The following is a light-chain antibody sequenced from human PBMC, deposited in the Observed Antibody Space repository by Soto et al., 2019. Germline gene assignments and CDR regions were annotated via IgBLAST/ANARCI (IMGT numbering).Light chain of an antibody. V-gene: IGKV3-15*01. Sequence: EIVMTQSPATLSVSPGERATLSCRASQSVSSYLAWYQQKPGQAPRLLIYGASTRATGIPASFSGSGSATESTLTISSLQSEDFAIYYCQQYNYWPYTFGQGTKLEIK. J-gene: IGKJ2*01. CDR1: QSVSSY. CDR2: GAS. CDR3: QQYNYWPYT.